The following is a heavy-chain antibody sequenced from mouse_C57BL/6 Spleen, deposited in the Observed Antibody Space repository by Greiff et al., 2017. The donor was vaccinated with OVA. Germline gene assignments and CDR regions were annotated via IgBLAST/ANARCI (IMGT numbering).Heavy chain of an antibody. D-gene: IGHD1-1*01. J-gene: IGHJ2*01. V-gene: IGHV5-6*01. CDR1: GFTFSSYG. CDR2: ISSGGSYT. Sequence: EVQVVESGGDLVKPGGSLKLSCAASGFTFSSYGMSWVRQTPDKRLEWVATISSGGSYTYYPDSVKGRFTISRDNAKNTLYLQMSSLKSEDTAMYYCASPITSYVDYWGQGTTLTVSS. CDR3: ASPITSYVDY.